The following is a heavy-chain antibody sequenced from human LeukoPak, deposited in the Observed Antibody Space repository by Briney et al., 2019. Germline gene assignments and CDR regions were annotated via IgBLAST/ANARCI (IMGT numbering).Heavy chain of an antibody. CDR3: ASRVAGTSMDV. CDR1: GGSVSSGSYY. Sequence: PSETLSLTCTVSGGSVSSGSYYWRWIRQPPGKGLEWISNIYHSGSTRYSPSLKSRVTISIDTSKNQFSLKLSSVTAADTAVYYCASRVAGTSMDVWGQGTTVTVSS. CDR2: IYHSGST. J-gene: IGHJ6*02. V-gene: IGHV4-61*01. D-gene: IGHD6-19*01.